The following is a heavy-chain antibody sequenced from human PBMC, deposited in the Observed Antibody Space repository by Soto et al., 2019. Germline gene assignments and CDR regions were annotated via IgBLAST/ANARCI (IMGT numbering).Heavy chain of an antibody. V-gene: IGHV6-1*01. J-gene: IGHJ4*01. Sequence: SHTLSLTCAITGYSISSNSAGRSWVRQSPSRGLEWLGRTYYRSKWYYEYAVSVRGRITINPDTSKNQYSLQPNSVTPEDTAVYFCARGEQHSGRIFDYWGQGTLVTVSS. CDR3: ARGEQHSGRIFDY. CDR2: TYYRSKWYY. CDR1: GYSISSNSAG. D-gene: IGHD1-26*01.